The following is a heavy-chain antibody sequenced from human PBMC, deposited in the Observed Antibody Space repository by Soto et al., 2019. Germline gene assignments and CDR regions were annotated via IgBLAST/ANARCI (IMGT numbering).Heavy chain of an antibody. J-gene: IGHJ4*01. Sequence: PPEKLSVTYTVSGGSLSSTTYYWTWIRQPPGKGLEWIGYIHYSGSTNYNPSLQSRVTLSVDTSKNHFSLELTSVTAAHTDLYYCARAWGHLFFDYWGHG. CDR1: GGSLSSTTYY. V-gene: IGHV4-61*01. D-gene: IGHD3-16*01. CDR2: IHYSGST. CDR3: ARAWGHLFFDY.